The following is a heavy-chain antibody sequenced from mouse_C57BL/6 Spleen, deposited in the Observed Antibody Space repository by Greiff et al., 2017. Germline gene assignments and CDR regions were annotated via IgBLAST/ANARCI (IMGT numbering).Heavy chain of an antibody. CDR3: ARGHYGNPWFAY. J-gene: IGHJ3*01. D-gene: IGHD2-1*01. CDR1: GYTFTSYW. V-gene: IGHV1-69*01. CDR2: IDPSDSYT. Sequence: VQLQQPGAELVMPGASVKLSCKASGYTFTSYWMHWVKQRPGQGLEWIGEIDPSDSYTNYNQKFKGKATLSVDKSSSTAYMQLSSLTSEDSAVYYCARGHYGNPWFAYWGQGTLVTVSA.